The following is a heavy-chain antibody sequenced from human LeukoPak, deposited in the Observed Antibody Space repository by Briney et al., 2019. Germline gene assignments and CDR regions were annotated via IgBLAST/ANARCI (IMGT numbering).Heavy chain of an antibody. CDR1: GFTFSSYA. CDR3: AKPRVPMVRETYYFDY. D-gene: IGHD3-10*01. CDR2: ISGSGGST. V-gene: IGHV3-23*01. Sequence: PGGSLRLSCAASGFTFSSYAMNWVRQAPGKELEWVPAISGSGGSTYYADSVKGRFTISRDNSKNTLYLQMNSLRAEDTAVYYCAKPRVPMVRETYYFDYWGQGTLVTVSS. J-gene: IGHJ4*02.